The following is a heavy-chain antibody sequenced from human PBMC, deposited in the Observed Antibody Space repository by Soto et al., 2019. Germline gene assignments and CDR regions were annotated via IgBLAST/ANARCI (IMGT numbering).Heavy chain of an antibody. Sequence: GGSLRLSCAAAGFTVSDNQMNWVRQAPGKGLEWVSILYSGGNTFYADSVKGRLTVSRDNSKNTLYLQMNSLRAEDTAVYYCAVEYSSSSAFDYWGQGT. D-gene: IGHD6-6*01. CDR3: AVEYSSSSAFDY. CDR2: LYSGGNT. V-gene: IGHV3-66*01. J-gene: IGHJ4*02. CDR1: GFTVSDNQ.